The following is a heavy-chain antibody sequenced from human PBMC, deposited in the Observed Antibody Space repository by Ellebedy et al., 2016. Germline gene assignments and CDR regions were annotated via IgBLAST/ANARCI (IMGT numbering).Heavy chain of an antibody. CDR1: GGSISSSTPY. D-gene: IGHD1-14*01. V-gene: IGHV4-39*07. J-gene: IGHJ1*01. CDR3: TRGPDHAKTGY. CDR2: IYYSGST. Sequence: SETLSLXXTVSGGSISSSTPYWGWLRQPPGKGLEWFGSIYYSGSTYYNPSLKSRVTISVDTSKNQFSLKLSSVTAADTAVYYCTRGPDHAKTGYWGQGTPVTVSS.